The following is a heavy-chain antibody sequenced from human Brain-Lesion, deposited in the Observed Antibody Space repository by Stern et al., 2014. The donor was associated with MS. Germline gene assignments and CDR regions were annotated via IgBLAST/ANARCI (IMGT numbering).Heavy chain of an antibody. Sequence: VQLVESGGGVVQPGTSLRLSCAASGFTFSSYGMHWVRQAPGKGLEWVALAWYDGSTAYYTNSVKGRFTISRANSKNTLSLQMTSLPAEDTAVYYCARGHIPYAYNYLFDYWGQGTLVTVSS. D-gene: IGHD5-24*01. CDR2: AWYDGSTA. J-gene: IGHJ4*02. V-gene: IGHV3-33*01. CDR3: ARGHIPYAYNYLFDY. CDR1: GFTFSSYG.